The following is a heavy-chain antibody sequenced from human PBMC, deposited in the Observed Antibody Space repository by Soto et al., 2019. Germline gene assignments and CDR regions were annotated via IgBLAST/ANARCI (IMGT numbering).Heavy chain of an antibody. V-gene: IGHV4-4*07. CDR1: GASIRDYH. CDR2: LYISGST. CDR3: ARMYNSGFYRPEGDYYFYGMDV. J-gene: IGHJ6*02. Sequence: ETLSLTCSVSGASIRDYHWSWVRQPAGKGLEWIGRLYISGSTKYNPSLKSRVTMSADTSVNQFSLTLRSVTAADTAIYYCARMYNSGFYRPEGDYYFYGMDVWGQGTTVTVSS. D-gene: IGHD6-19*01.